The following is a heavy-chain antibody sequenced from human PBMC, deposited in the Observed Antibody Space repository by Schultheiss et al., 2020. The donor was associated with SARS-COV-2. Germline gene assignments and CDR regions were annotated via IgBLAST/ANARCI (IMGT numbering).Heavy chain of an antibody. Sequence: GGSLRLSCAVSGFTLSGSAMTWVRQAPGKGLEWVSAISGSGGSTYYADSVKGRLTISRDNSKNTLYLQMNSLRAEDTAVYYCAKDLGAIDFDYWGQGTLVTVSS. J-gene: IGHJ4*02. CDR3: AKDLGAIDFDY. CDR2: ISGSGGST. CDR1: GFTLSGSA. V-gene: IGHV3-23*01. D-gene: IGHD3-16*01.